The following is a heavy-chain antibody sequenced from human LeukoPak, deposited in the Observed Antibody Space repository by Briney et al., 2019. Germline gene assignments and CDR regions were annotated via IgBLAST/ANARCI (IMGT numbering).Heavy chain of an antibody. Sequence: ASVKVSCKASGYSFSRYGISWVRQAPGQGLEWMGWISAYNGNTNYAQKLQGRVTMTTDTSTSTAYMELRSLRSDDTAVYYCAVDSSSWLDYWGQGTLVTVSS. CDR2: ISAYNGNT. J-gene: IGHJ4*02. CDR1: GYSFSRYG. D-gene: IGHD6-13*01. V-gene: IGHV1-18*01. CDR3: AVDSSSWLDY.